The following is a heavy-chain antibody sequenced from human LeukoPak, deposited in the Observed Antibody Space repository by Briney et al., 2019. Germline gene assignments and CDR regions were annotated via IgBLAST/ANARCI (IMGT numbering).Heavy chain of an antibody. CDR1: GGTLSSYA. CDR2: IIPIFGTA. CDR3: ATVRGVNPDAFDI. D-gene: IGHD3-10*01. Sequence: GASVKVSCKASGGTLSSYAISWVRQAPGQGLEWMGGIIPIFGTANYAQKFQGRVTITADESTSTAYMELSSLRSEDTAVYYCATVRGVNPDAFDIWGQGTMVTVSS. J-gene: IGHJ3*02. V-gene: IGHV1-69*13.